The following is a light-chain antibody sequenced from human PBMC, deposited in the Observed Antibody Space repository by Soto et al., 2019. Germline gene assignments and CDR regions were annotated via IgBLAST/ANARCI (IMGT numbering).Light chain of an antibody. J-gene: IGKJ1*01. CDR2: GAS. V-gene: IGKV3-15*01. CDR1: QSVSSD. CDR3: QQYSSWLWT. Sequence: EILMTQSPATLSVSPGERATLSCRASQSVSSDLAWYQQRPGQAPRLLIYGASTRASGVPARFSGSGSGTEFTLTISRLQSEDFAIYYCQQYSSWLWTFGQGTKVDIK.